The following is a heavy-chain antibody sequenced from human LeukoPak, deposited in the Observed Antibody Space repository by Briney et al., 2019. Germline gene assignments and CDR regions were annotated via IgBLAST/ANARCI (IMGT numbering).Heavy chain of an antibody. CDR2: ISGSGGST. CDR1: GFTFNNYA. J-gene: IGHJ5*02. Sequence: GGSLRLSCAASGFTFNNYAMSWVRQAPGKGLEWVSAISGSGGSTYYADSVKGRFIISRDISKNTLYLQMNSLRAEDTAVYYCAKASYYYDSSGNWFDPWGQGTLVTVSS. D-gene: IGHD3-22*01. V-gene: IGHV3-23*01. CDR3: AKASYYYDSSGNWFDP.